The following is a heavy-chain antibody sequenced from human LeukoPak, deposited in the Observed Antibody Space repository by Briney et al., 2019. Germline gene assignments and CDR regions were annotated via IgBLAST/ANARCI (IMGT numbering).Heavy chain of an antibody. V-gene: IGHV4-4*07. CDR1: GGSISSYY. Sequence: SETLSLTCTVSGGSISSYYWSWIRQPAGKGLEWIGRIYTSGSTNYNPSLKSRVTMSVDTSKNQFSLKLSSVTAADTAVYYCAGDYYDSSGSDYWAREPWSPSPQ. J-gene: IGHJ4*02. CDR2: IYTSGST. D-gene: IGHD3-22*01. CDR3: AGDYYDSSGSDY.